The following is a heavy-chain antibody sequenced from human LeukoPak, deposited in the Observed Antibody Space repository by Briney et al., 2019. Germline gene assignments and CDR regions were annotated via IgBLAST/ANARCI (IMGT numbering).Heavy chain of an antibody. CDR3: ARVGHSIVGATLELDY. D-gene: IGHD1-26*01. J-gene: IGHJ4*02. CDR2: ISAYNGNP. Sequence: ASVKVSCKASGYTFTSYGISWVRQAPGQGLEWMGWISAYNGNPNSAQKLQGRVTMTTATSTSTVYMELRSLRPDDTAVYYCARVGHSIVGATLELDYWGQGTLVTVSS. V-gene: IGHV1-18*01. CDR1: GYTFTSYG.